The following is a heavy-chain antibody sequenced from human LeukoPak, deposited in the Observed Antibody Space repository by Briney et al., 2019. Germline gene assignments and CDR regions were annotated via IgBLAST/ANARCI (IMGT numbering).Heavy chain of an antibody. V-gene: IGHV1-58*01. CDR2: IVVGSGNT. J-gene: IGHJ4*02. CDR3: ARDRPSYYDSSGYNY. Sequence: GTSVKVSCKASGFTFTSSAVQWVRQARGQRLEWIGWIVVGSGNTNYAQKFQERVTITRDMSTSTAYMELSSLRSDDTAVYYCARDRPSYYDSSGYNYWGQGTLVTVSS. D-gene: IGHD3-22*01. CDR1: GFTFTSSA.